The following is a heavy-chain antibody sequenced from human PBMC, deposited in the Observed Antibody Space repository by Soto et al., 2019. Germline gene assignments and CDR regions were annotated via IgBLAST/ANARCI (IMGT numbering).Heavy chain of an antibody. Sequence: VGSLRLSCAASGFSFSYYGMHWVRQAPGKGLQWVAVVSSDTRNKYYADSVKGRFTISRDNSKNIVYLQMNSLRVEDTAVYYCAKGVQGSYSSYHFDYWGQGTLVTVSS. V-gene: IGHV3-30*18. J-gene: IGHJ4*02. CDR2: VSSDTRNK. CDR1: GFSFSYYG. D-gene: IGHD5-18*01. CDR3: AKGVQGSYSSYHFDY.